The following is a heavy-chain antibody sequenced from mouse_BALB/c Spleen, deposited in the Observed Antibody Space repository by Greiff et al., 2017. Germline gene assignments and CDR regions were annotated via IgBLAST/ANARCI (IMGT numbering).Heavy chain of an antibody. CDR1: GYTFTDYY. V-gene: IGHV1-77*01. Sequence: QVQLKESGAELARPGASVKLSCKASGYTFTDYYINWVKQRTGQGLEWIGEIYPGSGNTYYNEKFKGKATLTADKSSSTAYMQLSSLTSEDSAVYFCARSLTGTVPYYFDYWGQGTTLTVSS. J-gene: IGHJ2*01. D-gene: IGHD4-1*01. CDR2: IYPGSGNT. CDR3: ARSLTGTVPYYFDY.